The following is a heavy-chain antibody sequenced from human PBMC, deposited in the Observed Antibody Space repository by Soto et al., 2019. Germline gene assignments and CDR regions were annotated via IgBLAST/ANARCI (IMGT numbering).Heavy chain of an antibody. Sequence: GGSLRLSCVASEFTFSSHWMHWVRQVPGKGLVWVSRISADGDTTSYADSVKGRFTISRDNAQNTLYLQMNSLRDEDTAVYYCASGGQAYMYNYGGAGLFDYWGQRTLVTVSS. D-gene: IGHD3-16*01. V-gene: IGHV3-74*01. CDR3: ASGGQAYMYNYGGAGLFDY. CDR1: EFTFSSHW. CDR2: ISADGDTT. J-gene: IGHJ4*02.